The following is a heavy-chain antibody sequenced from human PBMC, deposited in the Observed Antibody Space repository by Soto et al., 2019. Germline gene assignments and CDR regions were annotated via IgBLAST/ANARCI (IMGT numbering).Heavy chain of an antibody. CDR3: ARDLLAANY. J-gene: IGHJ4*02. V-gene: IGHV1-46*01. CDR1: GYTFTSSY. CDR2: INPNGGST. D-gene: IGHD2-15*01. Sequence: QVQLVQSGAEVKKPGASVKLSCKASGYTFTSSYVHWVRQAPGQGLEWVAIINPNGGSTNYAQEFQGRVTVTRDTSTSTVFMELSILHSDDTAVYYCARDLLAANYWGQGTLVTVSS.